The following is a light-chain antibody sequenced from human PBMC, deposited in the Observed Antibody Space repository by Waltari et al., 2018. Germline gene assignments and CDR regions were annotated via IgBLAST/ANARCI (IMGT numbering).Light chain of an antibody. CDR3: QHYVRLPAT. Sequence: EIVFTQSLDTLSLSPGERAPLSCRASQSVSSTLAWYQQKPGQAPKLLIYGVSNRATGIPDRFSGSGSGTDFSLTISSVEPEDFAIYFCQHYVRLPATFGQGTKVEIK. V-gene: IGKV3-20*01. J-gene: IGKJ1*01. CDR1: QSVSST. CDR2: GVS.